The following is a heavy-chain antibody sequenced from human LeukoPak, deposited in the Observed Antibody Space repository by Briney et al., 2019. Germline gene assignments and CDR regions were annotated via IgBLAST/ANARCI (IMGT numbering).Heavy chain of an antibody. CDR1: GDSVSGNSTA. CDR3: ARGGQGDGYSADEAFDF. J-gene: IGHJ3*01. Sequence: SQTLSLTCAISGDSVSGNSTAYNWIRQSPSRGLEWLGRTYYRSKWYNDYAVSVKSRITINPDTSRNQLSLQPNSVTPDDTAVYYCARGGQGDGYSADEAFDFWGQGTMVTVSS. V-gene: IGHV6-1*01. CDR2: TYYRSKWYN. D-gene: IGHD5-24*01.